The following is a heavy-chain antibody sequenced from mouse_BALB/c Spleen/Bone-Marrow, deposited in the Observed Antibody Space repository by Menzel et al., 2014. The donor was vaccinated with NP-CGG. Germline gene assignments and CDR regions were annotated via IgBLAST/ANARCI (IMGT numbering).Heavy chain of an antibody. Sequence: VQLTESGPGLVKPSQSLSLTCTVTGYSITSDYAWNWIRQFPGDKLEWMGYISYSDITSYNPSLKSRISITRDTSKNQFFLQLNSVTTEDTATYYCARSRGFRRDWYFDVWAAATPVTVSS. J-gene: IGHJ1*01. CDR2: ISYSDIT. CDR1: GYSITSDYA. V-gene: IGHV3-2*02. CDR3: ARSRGFRRDWYFDV.